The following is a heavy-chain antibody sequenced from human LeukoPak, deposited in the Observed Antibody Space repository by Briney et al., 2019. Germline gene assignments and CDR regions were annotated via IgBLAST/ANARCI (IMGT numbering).Heavy chain of an antibody. CDR2: ISWNGGST. V-gene: IGHV3-20*04. D-gene: IGHD3-22*01. CDR1: GFTFNDYG. J-gene: IGHJ4*02. CDR3: ARLSGYYLPDDY. Sequence: GGSLRLSCAASGFTFNDYGMSWVRLAPGKGLEWVSGISWNGGSTGYADSVKDRFTISRDNAKNSLYLQMNSLRAEDTTLYYCARLSGYYLPDDYWGQGTLVSVSS.